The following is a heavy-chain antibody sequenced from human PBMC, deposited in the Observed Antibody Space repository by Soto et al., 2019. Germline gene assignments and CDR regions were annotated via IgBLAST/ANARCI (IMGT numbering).Heavy chain of an antibody. V-gene: IGHV3-11*01. CDR2: ISSSGSTI. D-gene: IGHD3-9*01. J-gene: IGHJ5*02. CDR3: ASSRAGGYFDAWFDP. CDR1: GFTFSDYY. Sequence: GGSLRLSCAASGFTFSDYYMSWIRQAPGKGLEWVSYISSSGSTIYYADSVKGRFTISRDKAKNSLYLQMNSLRAEDTAVYYCASSRAGGYFDAWFDPWGQGTLVTVSS.